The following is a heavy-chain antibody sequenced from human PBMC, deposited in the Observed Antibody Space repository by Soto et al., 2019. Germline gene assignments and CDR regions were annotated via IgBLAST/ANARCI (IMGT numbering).Heavy chain of an antibody. J-gene: IGHJ6*02. V-gene: IGHV3-15*01. CDR2: IKSKTDGGTT. Sequence: LRLSCAASGFTFSNAWMSWVRQAPGKGLEWVGRIKSKTDGGTTDYAAPVKGRFTISRDDSKNTLYLQMNSLKTEDTAVYYCTTVVRVATTNYYGMDVWGQGTTVTVSS. D-gene: IGHD5-12*01. CDR3: TTVVRVATTNYYGMDV. CDR1: GFTFSNAW.